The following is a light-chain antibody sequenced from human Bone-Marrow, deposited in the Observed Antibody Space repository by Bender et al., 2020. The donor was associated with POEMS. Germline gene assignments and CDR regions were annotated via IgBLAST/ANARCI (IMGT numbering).Light chain of an antibody. Sequence: SYVLTQPPSVSVAPGQTARIPCEGLNIGRNSVHWYQQRPGQAPVVVVYDDSSRPSGIPERLSGSNSGNTATLTISRVEAGDEADYYCQVWDSSSDGVFGGGTRLTVL. CDR1: NIGRNS. V-gene: IGLV3-21*02. CDR3: QVWDSSSDGV. CDR2: DDS. J-gene: IGLJ3*02.